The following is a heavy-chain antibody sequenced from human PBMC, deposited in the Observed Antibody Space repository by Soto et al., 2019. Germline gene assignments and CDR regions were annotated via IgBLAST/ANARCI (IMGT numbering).Heavy chain of an antibody. Sequence: SETLSLTCTVSGGSISSSSYYWGWIRQPPGKGLEWIGSIYYSGSTYYNPSLKSRVTISVDTSKNQFSLKLSSVTAADTAVYYCARTYSSSWYDYWGQGTLVTVS. J-gene: IGHJ4*02. CDR3: ARTYSSSWYDY. D-gene: IGHD6-13*01. CDR2: IYYSGST. CDR1: GGSISSSSYY. V-gene: IGHV4-39*01.